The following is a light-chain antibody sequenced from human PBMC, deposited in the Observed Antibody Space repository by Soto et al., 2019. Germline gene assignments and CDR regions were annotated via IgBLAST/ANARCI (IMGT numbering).Light chain of an antibody. CDR3: HRSNSCPPI. V-gene: IGKV1-12*01. CDR1: QGISSW. Sequence: DIPMTQSPSSVTASVGDRVTITCRASQGISSWLAWYQQKPGKAPKLLIYAASRLQSGVPSRFSGSGSGTEFTLTISSLQREDFGTYYCHRSNSCPPIFGEGTKLEIK. J-gene: IGKJ2*01. CDR2: AAS.